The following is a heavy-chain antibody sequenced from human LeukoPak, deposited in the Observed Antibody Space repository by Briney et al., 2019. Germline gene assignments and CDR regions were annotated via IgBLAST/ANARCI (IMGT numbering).Heavy chain of an antibody. Sequence: SETLSLTCTVSGGSISSYYWSWIRQPPGKGLEWIGYIYYSGSTNYNPSLKSRVTISVDTSKNQFSLKLSSVTAADTAVNYCARGAPGPHDYWGQGTLVTVSS. D-gene: IGHD3-16*01. CDR1: GGSISSYY. J-gene: IGHJ4*02. V-gene: IGHV4-59*01. CDR3: ARGAPGPHDY. CDR2: IYYSGST.